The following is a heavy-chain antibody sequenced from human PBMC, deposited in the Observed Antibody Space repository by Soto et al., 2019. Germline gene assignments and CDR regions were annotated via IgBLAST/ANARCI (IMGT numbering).Heavy chain of an antibody. CDR1: GFTFSSYV. V-gene: IGHV3-33*01. Sequence: GALRLSCAASGFTFSSYVMHWVRQAPGKGLEWVTIIWSDGSTNYYADSVKGRFTISRDNSKNTLYLQMNSLRAEDTAVYYCARGKEGRYCSSSSCPFGMDVWGQGTTVTVSS. CDR2: IWSDGSTN. CDR3: ARGKEGRYCSSSSCPFGMDV. D-gene: IGHD2-2*01. J-gene: IGHJ6*02.